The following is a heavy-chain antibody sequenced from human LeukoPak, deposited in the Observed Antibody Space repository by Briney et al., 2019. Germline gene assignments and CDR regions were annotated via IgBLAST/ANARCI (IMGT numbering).Heavy chain of an antibody. D-gene: IGHD4-17*01. J-gene: IGHJ5*02. CDR1: GGSISSYY. Sequence: KPSETLSLTCTVSGGSISSYYWSWIRQPPGKGLEWIGYIYYSGSTNYNPSLKSRVTISVDTSKNQFSLKLSSVTAADTAVYYRARQEDDYGHNWFDPWGQGTPVTVSS. CDR3: ARQEDDYGHNWFDP. V-gene: IGHV4-59*08. CDR2: IYYSGST.